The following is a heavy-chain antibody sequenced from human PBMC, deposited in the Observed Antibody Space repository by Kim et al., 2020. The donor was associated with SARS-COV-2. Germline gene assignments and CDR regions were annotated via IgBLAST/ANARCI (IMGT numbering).Heavy chain of an antibody. V-gene: IGHV1-2*05. Sequence: ASVKVSCKASGYTFTGYYMHWVRQAPGQGLEWMGRINPNSGGTNYAQKFQGRVTMTRDTSISTAYMELSRLRSDDTVVYYCARGSLQYQLLNYGMDVWGQGTTVTVSS. CDR1: GYTFTGYY. CDR2: INPNSGGT. CDR3: ARGSLQYQLLNYGMDV. J-gene: IGHJ6*02. D-gene: IGHD2-2*01.